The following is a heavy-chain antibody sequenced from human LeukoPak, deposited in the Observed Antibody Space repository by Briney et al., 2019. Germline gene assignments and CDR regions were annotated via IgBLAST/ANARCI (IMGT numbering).Heavy chain of an antibody. CDR1: GFTFSSHT. D-gene: IGHD6-19*01. Sequence: GGALRLSCSASGFTFSSHTIYWVRHAPGRGLEYVSAISSNGGSTYYADSVKGRFTISRDNSKNTLDLQMSSLRPEDTAVYYCVRSSSGWYDYWGQGTLVTVSS. J-gene: IGHJ4*02. CDR3: VRSSSGWYDY. V-gene: IGHV3-64D*06. CDR2: ISSNGGST.